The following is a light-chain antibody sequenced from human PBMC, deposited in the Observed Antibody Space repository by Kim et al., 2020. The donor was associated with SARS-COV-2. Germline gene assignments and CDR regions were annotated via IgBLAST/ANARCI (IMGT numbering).Light chain of an antibody. J-gene: IGLJ3*02. CDR2: QNS. CDR3: QTWDSSLWV. CDR1: ELGGKY. Sequence: SYELTQPPSVSVSPGQTASITCSGDELGGKYTSWYQQKPGQSPVLVIYQNSKRPSPIPERFSGSTSGNTATLTISGSQAMDEADYYCQTWDSSLWVFGGGTRLTVL. V-gene: IGLV3-1*01.